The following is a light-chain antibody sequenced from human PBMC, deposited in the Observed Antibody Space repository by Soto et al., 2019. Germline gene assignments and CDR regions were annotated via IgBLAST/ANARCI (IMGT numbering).Light chain of an antibody. CDR3: QTWDTGIVI. CDR1: SGHSHYA. J-gene: IGLJ2*01. Sequence: QAVVTQSPSASASLGASVKLTCTLSSGHSHYAIAWHQQQPEKAPRYLMKLNSDGSHSKGDGISDRFSGSSSGAERSLTISSLQSEDEADYYCQTWDTGIVIFGGGTKVTVL. CDR2: LNSDGSH. V-gene: IGLV4-69*02.